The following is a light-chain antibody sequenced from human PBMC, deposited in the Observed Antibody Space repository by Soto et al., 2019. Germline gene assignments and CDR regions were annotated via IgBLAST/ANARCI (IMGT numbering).Light chain of an antibody. CDR1: NSNVESYNL. J-gene: IGLJ1*01. CDR3: CSYAGSSTQSYV. Sequence: QSVLTKPASVSGSPGQSITISCTGTNSNVESYNLVSWYQQHPGKAPKVIIYEVSERPSGVSDRFSGSKSGNTASLMISGLQAEDEADYYCCSYAGSSTQSYVFGSGTQLTVL. V-gene: IGLV2-23*02. CDR2: EVS.